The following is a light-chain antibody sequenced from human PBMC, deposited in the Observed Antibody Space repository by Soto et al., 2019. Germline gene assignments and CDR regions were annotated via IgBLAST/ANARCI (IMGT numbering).Light chain of an antibody. CDR1: SSDVGSYNR. CDR3: NSYTGSRTYV. J-gene: IGLJ1*01. V-gene: IGLV2-18*02. CDR2: EVS. Sequence: QSALTQPPSVSGSPGQSVAISCTGTSSDVGSYNRVSWYQQPPGAAPKLMIYEVSNRPSGVPDRFSGSKSGNTASLPISGLQAEDEAGYYCNSYTGSRTYVLGPGTKVTVL.